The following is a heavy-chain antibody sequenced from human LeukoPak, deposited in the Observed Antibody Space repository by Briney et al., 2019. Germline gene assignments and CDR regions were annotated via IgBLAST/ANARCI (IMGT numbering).Heavy chain of an antibody. CDR3: AREGSARVEGAFDI. CDR1: GFTASSNY. V-gene: IGHV3-53*01. D-gene: IGHD1-26*01. Sequence: GCLRLSCAPPGFTASSNYMSWVRQAPGKGLEWVSVIYSGGSTSYANSVKGRFSISRDNSKNTLYLQMNSVRAEDTAVYYCAREGSARVEGAFDIWGQGTMVTVSS. J-gene: IGHJ3*02. CDR2: IYSGGST.